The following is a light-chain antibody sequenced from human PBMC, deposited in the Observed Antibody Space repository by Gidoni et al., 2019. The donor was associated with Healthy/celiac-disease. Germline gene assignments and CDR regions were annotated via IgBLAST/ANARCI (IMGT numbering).Light chain of an antibody. Sequence: DIQMTQSPSSLSASVGDRVTITCQASQDISNYLNWYQQKPGKAPKLLIYDASNLETGVPSRFSGSGSGTAFTFTISSLQPEDIATSYCQQYDNLPSLTFGGGTKVEIK. CDR1: QDISNY. CDR3: QQYDNLPSLT. CDR2: DAS. J-gene: IGKJ4*01. V-gene: IGKV1-33*01.